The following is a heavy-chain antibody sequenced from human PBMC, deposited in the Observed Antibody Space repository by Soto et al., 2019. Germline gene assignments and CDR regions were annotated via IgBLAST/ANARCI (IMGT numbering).Heavy chain of an antibody. J-gene: IGHJ5*02. CDR1: GYTFTSYA. Sequence: QVQLVQSGAEEKKPGASVKVSCKASGYTFTSYAMHWVRQAPVQRLEWMGWINAGNGNTKYSQKFQGRVTITRDTSESTAYTELSSLRSEDTAVYYCARSSGVYDLLAWGQGTLVTVSS. D-gene: IGHD3-9*01. CDR2: INAGNGNT. V-gene: IGHV1-3*05. CDR3: ARSSGVYDLLA.